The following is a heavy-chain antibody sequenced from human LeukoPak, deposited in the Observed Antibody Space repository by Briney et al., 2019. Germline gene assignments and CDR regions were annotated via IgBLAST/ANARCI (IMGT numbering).Heavy chain of an antibody. J-gene: IGHJ2*01. Sequence: GASVKVSCKASGYTFTSYGISWVRQAPGQGLEWMGWISAYNGNTNYAQKFQGRVTMTRDMSTSTVYMELSSLRSEDTAVYYCARDGQIRGLDWYFDLWGRGTLVTVSS. CDR3: ARDGQIRGLDWYFDL. V-gene: IGHV1-18*01. D-gene: IGHD5-12*01. CDR2: ISAYNGNT. CDR1: GYTFTSYG.